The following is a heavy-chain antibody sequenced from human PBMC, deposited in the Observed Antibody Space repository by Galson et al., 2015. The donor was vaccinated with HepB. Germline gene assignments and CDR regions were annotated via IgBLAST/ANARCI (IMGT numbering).Heavy chain of an antibody. Sequence: SVKVSCKASGYTFTSYYMHWVRQAPGQGLEWMGIINPSGGSTSYAQKFQGRVTMTKDTSTSTVYMELSSLRSEDTAVYYCARDAPYSGSLNWFDPWGQGTLVTVSS. J-gene: IGHJ5*02. CDR2: INPSGGST. D-gene: IGHD1-26*01. CDR1: GYTFTSYY. V-gene: IGHV1-46*01. CDR3: ARDAPYSGSLNWFDP.